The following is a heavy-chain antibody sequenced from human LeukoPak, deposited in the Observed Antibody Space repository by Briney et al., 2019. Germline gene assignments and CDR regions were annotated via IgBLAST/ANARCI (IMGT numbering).Heavy chain of an antibody. V-gene: IGHV1-2*02. CDR1: GYTFTGYY. Sequence: ASVKVSCKASGYTFTGYYIHWVRQAPGQGLEWMGWINPHSGGTNYAQKFQGRVTMTRDTSISTVYMELSRLRSDDTAVYYCARDVGEYCSSTNCYASNYWGQGTLVTVSS. CDR3: ARDVGEYCSSTNCYASNY. J-gene: IGHJ4*02. CDR2: INPHSGGT. D-gene: IGHD2-2*01.